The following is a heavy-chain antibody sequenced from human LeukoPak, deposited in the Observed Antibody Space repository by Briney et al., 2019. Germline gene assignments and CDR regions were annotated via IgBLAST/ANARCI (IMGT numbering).Heavy chain of an antibody. CDR3: ARLVWDTTMADGDIDS. CDR2: ISSRSSYI. D-gene: IGHD5-18*01. V-gene: IGHV3-21*01. Sequence: GGSLRLSCAASGFSFSSYNMNWVRQAPGKGLEWVSSISSRSSYIYYADSVKGRFTISRDNAKNSLYLQMNSLRAEDTAMYYCARLVWDTTMADGDIDSWGQGTLLIVSS. J-gene: IGHJ4*02. CDR1: GFSFSSYN.